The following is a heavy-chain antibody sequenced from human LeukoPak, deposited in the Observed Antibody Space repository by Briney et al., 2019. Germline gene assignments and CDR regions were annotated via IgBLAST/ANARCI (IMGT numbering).Heavy chain of an antibody. V-gene: IGHV5-51*01. J-gene: IGHJ3*02. Sequence: GESLKISCKGSGYSFTSYWIGWVRQMPGKGLEWMGIIYPGDSDTRYSPSFQGQVTISADKSISTAYLQWSSLKASDTAMYYCARHRSIAAAVEAFDIGGQGTMVSVSS. CDR2: IYPGDSDT. CDR1: GYSFTSYW. CDR3: ARHRSIAAAVEAFDI. D-gene: IGHD6-13*01.